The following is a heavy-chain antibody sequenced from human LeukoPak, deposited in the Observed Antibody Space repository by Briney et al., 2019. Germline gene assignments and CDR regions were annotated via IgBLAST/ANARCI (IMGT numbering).Heavy chain of an antibody. J-gene: IGHJ4*02. D-gene: IGHD4-23*01. CDR3: ARASHGGNSGTYFDY. CDR2: IYTSGST. Sequence: PSETLSLTCTVSGGSISSYYWSWLRQPAGKGLEWIGRIYTSGSTNYNPSLKSRVTMSVDTSKNQFSLKLSSVTAADTAVYYCARASHGGNSGTYFDYWGQGTLVTVSS. V-gene: IGHV4-4*07. CDR1: GGSISSYY.